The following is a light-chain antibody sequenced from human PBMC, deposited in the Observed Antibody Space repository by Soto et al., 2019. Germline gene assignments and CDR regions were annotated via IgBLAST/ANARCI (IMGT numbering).Light chain of an antibody. J-gene: IGKJ2*01. CDR2: HAS. V-gene: IGKV3-11*01. CDR3: QQLSNWPLMYT. CDR1: QSVSSY. Sequence: EIVLTQSPATLSLSPGERATLSCRASQSVSSYLSWYQQKPGQAPRLLIYHASNRATGIPARFSGSGSGTDFPLTISSLEPEDFAVYYCQQLSNWPLMYTFGQGTKLEIK.